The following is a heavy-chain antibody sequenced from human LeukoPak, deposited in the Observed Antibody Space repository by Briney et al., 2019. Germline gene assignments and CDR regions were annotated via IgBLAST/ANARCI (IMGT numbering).Heavy chain of an antibody. Sequence: SETLSLTCAVSGDSISSNKWWNWVRQPPGKGLEWIGEIYHSGSTGYNPSLKSRVTISVDTSKNQFSLKLSSVTAADTAVYYCARTTMVRGVITDYWGQGTLVTVSS. V-gene: IGHV4-4*02. CDR1: GDSISSNKW. D-gene: IGHD3-10*01. CDR2: IYHSGST. CDR3: ARTTMVRGVITDY. J-gene: IGHJ4*02.